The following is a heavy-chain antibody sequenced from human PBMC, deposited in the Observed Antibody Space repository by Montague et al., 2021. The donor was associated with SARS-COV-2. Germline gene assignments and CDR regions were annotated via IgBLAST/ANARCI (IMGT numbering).Heavy chain of an antibody. Sequence: PALVKPTQTLTLTCTFSGFSLSTSGMCVSWIRQPPGKALEWLARXDWDDDKYYSTSLKTRLTISKDTSKNQVVLTITNMDPVDTATYYCAREIAAAGPALDYWGQGTLVTVSS. CDR1: GFSLSTSGMC. D-gene: IGHD6-13*01. V-gene: IGHV2-70*11. CDR2: XDWDDDK. J-gene: IGHJ4*02. CDR3: AREIAAAGPALDY.